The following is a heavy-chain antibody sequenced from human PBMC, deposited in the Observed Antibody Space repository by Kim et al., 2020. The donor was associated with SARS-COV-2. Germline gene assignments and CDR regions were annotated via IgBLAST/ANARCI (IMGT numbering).Heavy chain of an antibody. CDR2: IFYGGSI. Sequence: SETLSLTCTVSGGSISRYYWSWIRQPPGKGLEWIGYIFYGGSINYNPSLKSRVTISIDTSKNQISLKLSSVTAADTAVYYCASSITVVQGVSWFDPWGQGTLVTVSS. V-gene: IGHV4-59*01. CDR3: ASSITVVQGVSWFDP. CDR1: GGSISRYY. D-gene: IGHD3-10*01. J-gene: IGHJ5*02.